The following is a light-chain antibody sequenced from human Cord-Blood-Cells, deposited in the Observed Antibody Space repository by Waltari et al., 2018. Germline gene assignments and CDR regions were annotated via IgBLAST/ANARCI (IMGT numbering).Light chain of an antibody. Sequence: QSALTQPASVSGSPGQSITISCTGTSSDVGSYNLVSWYQKHPGKAPKLMIYEGSKXXXXXXXXXXXXXXXXXXXXTXSGLQAEDEADYYCCSYAGSSTYVFGTGTKVTVL. J-gene: IGLJ1*01. CDR1: SSDVGSYNL. V-gene: IGLV2-23*01. CDR3: CSYAGSSTYV. CDR2: EGS.